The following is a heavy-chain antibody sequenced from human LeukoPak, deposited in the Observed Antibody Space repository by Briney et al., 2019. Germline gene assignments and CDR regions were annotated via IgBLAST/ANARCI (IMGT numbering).Heavy chain of an antibody. Sequence: SETLSLTCTVSGGSISSYYWSWIRQPAGKGLEWIGRIFTSGSTKYNPSLKSRVTISVDTSKNQFSLKLSSVTAADTAVYYCAREGKVTMVRGVIRYYYMDVWGKGTTVTISS. CDR1: GGSISSYY. J-gene: IGHJ6*03. V-gene: IGHV4-4*07. D-gene: IGHD3-10*01. CDR2: IFTSGST. CDR3: AREGKVTMVRGVIRYYYMDV.